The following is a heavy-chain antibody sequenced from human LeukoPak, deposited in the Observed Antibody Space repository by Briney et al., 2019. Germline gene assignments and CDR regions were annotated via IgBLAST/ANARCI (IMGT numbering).Heavy chain of an antibody. Sequence: GGSLRLSCAASGFTFSSYSMNWVRQAPGKGLEWVSSISAASSYIYYPDPVKGRFTISRDNAKNSLYLQMNSLRDEDTAVYYCARRDGDYWGQGTLVTVSS. V-gene: IGHV3-21*01. CDR2: ISAASSYI. J-gene: IGHJ4*02. CDR1: GFTFSSYS. D-gene: IGHD6-6*01. CDR3: ARRDGDY.